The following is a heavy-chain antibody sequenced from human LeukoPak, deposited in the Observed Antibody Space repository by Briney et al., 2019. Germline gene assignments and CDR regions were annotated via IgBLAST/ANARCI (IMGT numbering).Heavy chain of an antibody. CDR3: AKGLTYYYDSSGYYFSN. V-gene: IGHV3-23*01. CDR2: ISGSGGST. D-gene: IGHD3-22*01. J-gene: IGHJ4*02. CDR1: GFTFSSYA. Sequence: GGSLRLSCAASGFTFSSYAMSWVRQAPGKGGEWVSAISGSGGSTYYADSVKGRFTISRDNSKNTLYLQMNSLRAEDTAVYYCAKGLTYYYDSSGYYFSNWGQGTLVTVSS.